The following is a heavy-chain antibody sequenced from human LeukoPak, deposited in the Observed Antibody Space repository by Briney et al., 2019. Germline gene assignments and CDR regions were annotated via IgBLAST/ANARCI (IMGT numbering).Heavy chain of an antibody. V-gene: IGHV3-23*01. CDR1: GFTFSSYA. Sequence: GGSLRLSCAASGFTFSSYAMSWVRKAPGKGLELVSTISDSGRSTYFADSVKGRFTISRDNSKNTLYLQMNSLRAEDTAVYYCAKEPTPGGAFYFDYWGQGTLVTVSS. D-gene: IGHD3-10*01. J-gene: IGHJ4*02. CDR3: AKEPTPGGAFYFDY. CDR2: ISDSGRST.